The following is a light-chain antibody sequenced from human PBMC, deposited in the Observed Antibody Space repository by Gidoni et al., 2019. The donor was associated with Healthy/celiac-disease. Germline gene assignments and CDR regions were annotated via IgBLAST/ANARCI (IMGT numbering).Light chain of an antibody. CDR3: QQSYSTPLT. CDR1: QSISSY. V-gene: IGKV1-39*01. J-gene: IGKJ4*01. CDR2: AAS. Sequence: IQMTNPPSSLSASVGDRVTNTCRASQSISSYLNWYQQKPGKAPKLLIYAASSLQSGVPSRFSGSGSGTDFTLTISSLQPEDFATYYCQQSYSTPLTFGGGTKVEIK.